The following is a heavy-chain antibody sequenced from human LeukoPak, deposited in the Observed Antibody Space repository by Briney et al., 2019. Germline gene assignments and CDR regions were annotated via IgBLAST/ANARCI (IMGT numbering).Heavy chain of an antibody. D-gene: IGHD3-22*01. CDR2: INHSGST. Sequence: SETLSLTCTVSGGSISSYYWSWIRQPPGKGLEWIGEINHSGSTNYNPSLKSRVTISVDTSKNQFSLKLSSVTAADTAVYYCARRNDSSGYYYGDYYYMDVWGKGTTVTVSS. V-gene: IGHV4-34*01. J-gene: IGHJ6*03. CDR3: ARRNDSSGYYYGDYYYMDV. CDR1: GGSISSYY.